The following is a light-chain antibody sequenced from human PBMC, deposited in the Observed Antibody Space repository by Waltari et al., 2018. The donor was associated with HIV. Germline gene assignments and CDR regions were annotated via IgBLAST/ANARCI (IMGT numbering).Light chain of an antibody. CDR2: KAS. V-gene: IGKV1-5*03. Sequence: DIQMTQSPSTLSASVGDRVTITCRASQTISSWLAWYQQKPGKPPKLLIYKASSLESAVPSRFSGSGSGTEFTLTISSLQPDDFGTYYCQQYNSYSWTFGQGTKVEIK. J-gene: IGKJ1*01. CDR1: QTISSW. CDR3: QQYNSYSWT.